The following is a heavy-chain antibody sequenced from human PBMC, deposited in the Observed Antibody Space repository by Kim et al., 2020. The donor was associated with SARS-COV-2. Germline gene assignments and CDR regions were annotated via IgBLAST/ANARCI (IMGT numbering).Heavy chain of an antibody. Sequence: PPPKGRVTISVDTSKNQFSRKLGSVTAADTAVYYCARGAHSGYESSFDYWGQGTLVTVSS. V-gene: IGHV4-34*01. D-gene: IGHD5-12*01. J-gene: IGHJ4*02. CDR3: ARGAHSGYESSFDY.